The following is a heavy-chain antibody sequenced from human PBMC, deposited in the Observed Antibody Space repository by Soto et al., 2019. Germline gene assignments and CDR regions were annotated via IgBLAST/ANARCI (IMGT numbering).Heavy chain of an antibody. D-gene: IGHD6-13*01. V-gene: IGHV4-30-4*01. J-gene: IGHJ6*02. CDR2: IYYSGST. CDR3: ARAIKIGPAGTRNYYYYGMDV. Sequence: SETLSLTCSVSGGSISSYDYYWSWIRQPPGKGLEWIGYIYYSGSTYYNPSLKSRITISADTSKNQFSLKLSSVTAADTAMYYCARAIKIGPAGTRNYYYYGMDVWGQGTTVTVSS. CDR1: GGSISSYDYY.